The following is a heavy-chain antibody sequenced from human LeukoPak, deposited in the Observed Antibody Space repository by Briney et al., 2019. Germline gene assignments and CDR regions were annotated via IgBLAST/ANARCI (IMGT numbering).Heavy chain of an antibody. D-gene: IGHD2-2*02. J-gene: IGHJ6*02. CDR3: ARGYCSSTSCYTQKYYYYYYGMDV. CDR1: GGSISSYY. CDR2: IYYSRRT. Sequence: SETLSLTCTVSGGSISSYYWRWIRQPPGKGLEWIVYIYYSRRTYYHTSLKSRVTISVDTSKNQFSMKLSSVTAADTAVYYCARGYCSSTSCYTQKYYYYYYGMDVWGQGTTVTVSS. V-gene: IGHV4-59*01.